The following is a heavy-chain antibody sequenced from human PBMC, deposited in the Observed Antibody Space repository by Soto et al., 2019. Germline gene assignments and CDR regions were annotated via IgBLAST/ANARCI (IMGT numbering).Heavy chain of an antibody. Sequence: QVQLVESGGGVVQPGRSLRLSCAASGFTFSSYAMHWVRQAPGKGLEWVAVISYDGSNKYYADSVKGRFTISRDNSKNTLYVQMNSLRAEDTAVYYCARDNDWYFDLWGRGTLVTVSS. CDR3: ARDNDWYFDL. CDR1: GFTFSSYA. J-gene: IGHJ2*01. CDR2: ISYDGSNK. V-gene: IGHV3-30-3*01.